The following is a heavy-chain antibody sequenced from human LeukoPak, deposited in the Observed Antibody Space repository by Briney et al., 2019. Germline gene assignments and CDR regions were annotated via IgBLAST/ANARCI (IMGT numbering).Heavy chain of an antibody. J-gene: IGHJ3*02. Sequence: ASVKVSCKASGYTFTNYYMHWVRQAPGQGLEWMGIINPSGGSTSYAQKFQGRVTMTRDTSTSTVYMELSSLRSEDTAVYYCARDMASGYYYGDAFDIWGQGTVVTVSS. CDR2: INPSGGST. CDR1: GYTFTNYY. V-gene: IGHV1-46*01. CDR3: ARDMASGYYYGDAFDI. D-gene: IGHD3-22*01.